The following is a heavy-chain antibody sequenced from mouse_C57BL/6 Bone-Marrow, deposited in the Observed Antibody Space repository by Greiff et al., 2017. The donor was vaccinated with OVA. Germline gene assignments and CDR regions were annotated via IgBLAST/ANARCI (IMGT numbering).Heavy chain of an antibody. Sequence: VQLQQPGAELVMPGASVKLSCKASGYTFTSYWMHWVKQRPGQGLEWIGEIDPSDSYTNYNQKFKGKSTLTVDKSSSTAYMQLSSLTSEDSAVYYCATITTVVAGDYFDYWGQGTTLTVSS. D-gene: IGHD1-1*01. CDR1: GYTFTSYW. V-gene: IGHV1-69*01. J-gene: IGHJ2*01. CDR3: ATITTVVAGDYFDY. CDR2: IDPSDSYT.